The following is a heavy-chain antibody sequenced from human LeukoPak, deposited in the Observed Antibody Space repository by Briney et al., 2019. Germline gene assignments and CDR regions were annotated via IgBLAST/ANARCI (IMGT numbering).Heavy chain of an antibody. V-gene: IGHV1-18*01. CDR1: GYIFTSYG. Sequence: ASVKVSCKASGYIFTSYGISWVRQAPGQGLEWMGWSNTYIGNTNYAQNLQGRVTMTTDTSTSTAYMELRSLTSDDTAVYYCARRSGSAGDVGYWGQGTLVTVSS. CDR2: SNTYIGNT. J-gene: IGHJ4*02. CDR3: ARRSGSAGDVGY. D-gene: IGHD3-10*01.